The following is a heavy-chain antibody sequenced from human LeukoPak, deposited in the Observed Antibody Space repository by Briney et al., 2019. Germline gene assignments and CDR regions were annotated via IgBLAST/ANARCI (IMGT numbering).Heavy chain of an antibody. CDR2: IYYSGST. J-gene: IGHJ6*02. V-gene: IGHV4-39*01. D-gene: IGHD6-13*01. CDR1: GGSISSSSYC. Sequence: SETLSLTCTVSGGSISSSSYCGWFSRPPPRKRLGLGGIIYYSGSTYYNPSLKSRVTISVDTSKNQFSLKLSSVTAADTAVYYCARHSYSSSWYGDDYYGMDVWGQGTTVTVSS. CDR3: ARHSYSSSWYGDDYYGMDV.